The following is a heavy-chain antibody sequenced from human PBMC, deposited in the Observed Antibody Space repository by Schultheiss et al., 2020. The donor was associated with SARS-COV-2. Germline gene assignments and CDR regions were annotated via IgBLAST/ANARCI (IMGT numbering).Heavy chain of an antibody. CDR1: GFTFSTHG. V-gene: IGHV3-30*19. J-gene: IGHJ3*02. D-gene: IGHD3-22*01. CDR2: ILYDGSNE. Sequence: GGSLRLSCAVSGFTFSTHGMHWVRQAPGKGLEWVAFILYDGSNEYYADSVKGRFTISRDNSKNTLYLQMNSLRAEDTAVYYCASAGPTSGYCDAFDIWGQGTMVTVS. CDR3: ASAGPTSGYCDAFDI.